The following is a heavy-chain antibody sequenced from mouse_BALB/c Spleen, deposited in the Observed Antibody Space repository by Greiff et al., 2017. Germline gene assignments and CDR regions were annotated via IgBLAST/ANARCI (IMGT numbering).Heavy chain of an antibody. J-gene: IGHJ4*01. V-gene: IGHV14-4*02. CDR2: IDPENGDT. CDR1: GFNIKDYY. D-gene: IGHD2-14*01. CDR3: TRSGYRYDGRMDY. Sequence: EVQLQQSGAELVRSGASVKLSCTASGFNIKDYYMHWVKQRPEQGLEWIGWIDPENGDTEYAPKFQGKATMTADTSSNTAYLQLSSLTSEDTAVYYCTRSGYRYDGRMDYWGQGTSVTVSS.